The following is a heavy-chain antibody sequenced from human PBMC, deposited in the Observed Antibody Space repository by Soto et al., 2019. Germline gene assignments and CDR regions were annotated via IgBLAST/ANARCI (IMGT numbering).Heavy chain of an antibody. J-gene: IGHJ6*02. CDR1: GGSISRGDYY. Sequence: SETLSLTRTVSGGSISRGDYYWRWVRQPPGEGLEWIGYIYYSGSTYYNPSLKSRVTISVDTSKNQFSLKLSSVTAADTAVYYCMTTVTDRSYYYGMDVWGQGTTVTVSS. CDR3: MTTVTDRSYYYGMDV. CDR2: IYYSGST. V-gene: IGHV4-30-4*01. D-gene: IGHD4-17*01.